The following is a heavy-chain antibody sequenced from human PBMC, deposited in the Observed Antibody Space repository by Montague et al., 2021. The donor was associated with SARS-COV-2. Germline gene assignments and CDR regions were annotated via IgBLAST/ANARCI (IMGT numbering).Heavy chain of an antibody. CDR1: GGSISSSNW. J-gene: IGHJ6*02. Sequence: SETLSLTCAVSGGSISSSNWWSWVRQPPGKGLEWIGEIYHSGSTNYNPSLKSRVTISVDKSKDQFSLKLGSVTAADTAVYYCVYRDYYYYYGMDVWGQGTTVTVSS. V-gene: IGHV4-4*02. CDR2: IYHSGST. D-gene: IGHD5-12*01. CDR3: VYRDYYYYYGMDV.